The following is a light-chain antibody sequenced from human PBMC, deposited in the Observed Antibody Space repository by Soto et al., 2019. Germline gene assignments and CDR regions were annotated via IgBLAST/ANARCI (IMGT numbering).Light chain of an antibody. Sequence: DIQMTQSPSTLSASVGDRVTITCRASQSINSWLAWYQQKPGKAPKLLIYKASTLESGVPSRFSGSGSGTEFTLTISSLQPDDFATYYCQQYNSYSWTFGQGTKVDSK. J-gene: IGKJ1*01. CDR3: QQYNSYSWT. V-gene: IGKV1-5*03. CDR1: QSINSW. CDR2: KAS.